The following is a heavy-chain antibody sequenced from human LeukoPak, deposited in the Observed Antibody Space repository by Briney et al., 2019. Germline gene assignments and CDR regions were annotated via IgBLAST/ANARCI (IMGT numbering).Heavy chain of an antibody. D-gene: IGHD6-13*01. J-gene: IGHJ4*02. Sequence: GGSLRLSCAAPGFTFSDYYMNWIRQGPGKGLEWVSYISSSATTIYYADSVKGRFTISRDNAKRSLYLQMNSLRAEDTAVYYCARDHSSSWSYFDYWGQGTLVTVSS. CDR1: GFTFSDYY. CDR2: ISSSATTI. CDR3: ARDHSSSWSYFDY. V-gene: IGHV3-11*04.